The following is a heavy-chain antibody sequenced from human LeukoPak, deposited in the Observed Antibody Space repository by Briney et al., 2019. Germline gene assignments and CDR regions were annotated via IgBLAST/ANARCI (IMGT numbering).Heavy chain of an antibody. CDR1: GFTFSSYG. CDR3: AKDLGFCSSISCGYYFDY. D-gene: IGHD2-2*01. V-gene: IGHV3-30*02. CDR2: IRYDGSNK. Sequence: GWSLRLSCAASGFTFSSYGIHWVRQAPGKGLEWVAFIRYDGSNKYYADSVKGRFTISRDNSKNTLYLQMNSLRPEDTAVYYCAKDLGFCSSISCGYYFDYWGQGTLVTVSS. J-gene: IGHJ4*02.